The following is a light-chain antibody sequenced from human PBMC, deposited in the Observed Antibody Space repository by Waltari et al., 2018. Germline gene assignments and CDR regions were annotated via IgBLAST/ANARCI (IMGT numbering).Light chain of an antibody. Sequence: QVVLTQSPSDSASLGASVKLTCTLSSGHSSYVIAWLQQQPEKGPRYLMKLNSDGSHTKGDGIPDRFSGSSSGAERYLTIASLQSEDEADYYCQTWGTGMGVFGGGTKLTVL. CDR2: LNSDGSH. CDR1: SGHSSYV. CDR3: QTWGTGMGV. V-gene: IGLV4-69*01. J-gene: IGLJ3*02.